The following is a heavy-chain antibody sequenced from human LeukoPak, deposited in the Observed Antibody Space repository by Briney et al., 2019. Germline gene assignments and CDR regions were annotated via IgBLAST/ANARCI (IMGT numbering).Heavy chain of an antibody. CDR1: GFTFSYYT. CDR3: AIDPNWGVDY. CDR2: IGISGGGI. J-gene: IGHJ4*02. Sequence: PGGSLRLSCAASGFTFSYYTMYWVRQAPGKGLEWVSIIGISGGGIHYADSVKGRSTISRDNSKNTLYLQMNSLRAEDTAVYYCAIDPNWGVDYWGQGVLVTVSS. D-gene: IGHD7-27*01. V-gene: IGHV3-23*01.